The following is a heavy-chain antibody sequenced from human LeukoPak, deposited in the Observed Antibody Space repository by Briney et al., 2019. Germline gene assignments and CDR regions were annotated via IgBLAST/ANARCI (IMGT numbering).Heavy chain of an antibody. V-gene: IGHV3-7*01. Sequence: GGSLRLSCAASGFTFSSYWMSWVRQAPGKGLEWVANIKQDGSEKYYVDSVKGRFTISRDNAKNSLFLQMNSLRAEDTTIYYCARAAKTYDYWGQGTLVTVSS. CDR2: IKQDGSEK. CDR3: ARAAKTYDY. CDR1: GFTFSSYW. J-gene: IGHJ4*02.